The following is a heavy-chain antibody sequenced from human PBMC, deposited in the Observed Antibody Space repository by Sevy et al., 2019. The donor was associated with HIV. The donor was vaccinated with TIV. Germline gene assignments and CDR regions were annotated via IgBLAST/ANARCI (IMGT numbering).Heavy chain of an antibody. J-gene: IGHJ6*02. CDR3: TTTSYYYDSGSYFAMDV. V-gene: IGHV3-49*03. CDR1: GFTSGDYI. D-gene: IGHD3-10*01. Sequence: GGSLRLSCTPSGFTSGDYILTWFRQAPGKGLEWVGFIRSKTYGGTTEYAASVKGRITISRDDSKNIAYLRMNSLKTEDTAVYYCTTTSYYYDSGSYFAMDVWGQGTTVTVSS. CDR2: IRSKTYGGTT.